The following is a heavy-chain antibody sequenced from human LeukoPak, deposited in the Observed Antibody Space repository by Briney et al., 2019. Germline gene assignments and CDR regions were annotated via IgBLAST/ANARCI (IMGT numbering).Heavy chain of an antibody. CDR1: GFTFNNAW. CDR3: ARDAHYDFWSGYYSTWPLGY. D-gene: IGHD3-3*01. CDR2: ISSSISYI. Sequence: GGSLRLSCAASGFTFNNAWMNWVRQAPGKGLEWVSSISSSISYIYYADSVKGRFTISRDNAKNSLYLQMNSLRAEDTAVYYCARDAHYDFWSGYYSTWPLGYWGQGTLVTVSS. J-gene: IGHJ4*02. V-gene: IGHV3-21*01.